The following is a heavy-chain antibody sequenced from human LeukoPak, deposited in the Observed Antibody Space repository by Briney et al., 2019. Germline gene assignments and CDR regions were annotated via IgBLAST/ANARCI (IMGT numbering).Heavy chain of an antibody. CDR3: AKDPRKGWDDAFDI. CDR2: ISGSGGST. V-gene: IGHV3-23*01. Sequence: ETLSLTCTVSGGSISSSSYYWGWVRQAPGKGLEWVSAISGSGGSTYYADSVKGRFTISRDNSKDTLYLQMNSLRAEDTAVYYCAKDPRKGWDDAFDIWGQGTMVTVSS. D-gene: IGHD6-19*01. J-gene: IGHJ3*02. CDR1: GGSISSSSYY.